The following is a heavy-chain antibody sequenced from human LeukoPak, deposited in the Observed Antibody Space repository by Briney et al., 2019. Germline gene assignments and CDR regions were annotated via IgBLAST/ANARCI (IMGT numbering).Heavy chain of an antibody. D-gene: IGHD6-13*01. CDR2: INAGNGNT. CDR1: GYTFTSYA. Sequence: GASVKVSCKASGYTFTSYAMHWVRQAPGQRLEWMGWINAGNGNTKYSQKFQGRVTITRDTSASTAYMELSSLRSEDTAVYYCARASASIAVAGTPFSFQHWGQGTLVTVSS. CDR3: ARASASIAVAGTPFSFQH. V-gene: IGHV1-3*01. J-gene: IGHJ1*01.